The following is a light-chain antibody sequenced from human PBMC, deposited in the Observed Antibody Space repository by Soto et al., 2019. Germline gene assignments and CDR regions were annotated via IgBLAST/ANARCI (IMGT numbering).Light chain of an antibody. J-gene: IGKJ4*01. V-gene: IGKV1-12*01. Sequence: DIQMTQSPSSVSASVGDRVTITCRASQGISSWLAWYQQKTGKAPKLMLYAASSLQSGVPSRFIGSGSGTDFTRTISSLQPEDFATSYCQPANSVPLTFGGGTKVEIK. CDR1: QGISSW. CDR2: AAS. CDR3: QPANSVPLT.